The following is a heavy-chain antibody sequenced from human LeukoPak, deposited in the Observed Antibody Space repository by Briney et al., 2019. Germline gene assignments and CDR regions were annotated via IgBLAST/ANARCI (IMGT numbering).Heavy chain of an antibody. CDR2: INHSGST. CDR1: GGSFSGYY. CDR3: ARAAIWYDSSGYYRY. Sequence: SETLSLTCAVYGGSFSGYYWSWIRQPPGKGLEWIGEINHSGSTNYNLSLKSRVTISVDTSKNQFSLKLSSVTAADTAVYYCARAAIWYDSSGYYRYWGQGTLVTVSS. J-gene: IGHJ4*02. D-gene: IGHD3-22*01. V-gene: IGHV4-34*01.